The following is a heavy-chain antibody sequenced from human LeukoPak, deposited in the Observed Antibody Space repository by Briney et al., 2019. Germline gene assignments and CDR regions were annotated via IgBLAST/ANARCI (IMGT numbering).Heavy chain of an antibody. Sequence: PSETLSLTCAVYGGSFSGYYWSWIRQPPGKGLEWIGEINHSGSTNYNPSLKNRVTISVDTSKNQFSLKLRSVTAADTALYYCARIHDYGDYAFDRWGQGTLVTVSS. CDR2: INHSGST. D-gene: IGHD4-17*01. V-gene: IGHV4-34*01. J-gene: IGHJ4*02. CDR1: GGSFSGYY. CDR3: ARIHDYGDYAFDR.